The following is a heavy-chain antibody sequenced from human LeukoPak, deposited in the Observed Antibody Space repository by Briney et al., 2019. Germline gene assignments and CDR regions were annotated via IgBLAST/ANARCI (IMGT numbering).Heavy chain of an antibody. J-gene: IGHJ4*02. CDR2: VSTGGGST. D-gene: IGHD3-10*01. CDR1: GFTFTSHA. CDR3: ALRGGQPDPFDY. V-gene: IGHV3-23*01. Sequence: GGSLRLSCAASGFTFTSHAMSWVRQAPGKGLEWVSSVSTGGGSTSYADSVKGRFTISRDNFRNTLYLQMDSLRAEDTAIYYCALRGGQPDPFDYWGQGTLVTVPS.